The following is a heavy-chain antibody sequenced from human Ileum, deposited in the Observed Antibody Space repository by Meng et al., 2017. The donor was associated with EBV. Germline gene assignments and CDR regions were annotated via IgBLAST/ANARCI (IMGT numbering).Heavy chain of an antibody. V-gene: IGHV3-23*04. CDR2: LGSDGST. CDR1: GFRFSSNA. Sequence: QVVESGGGLGQRGGALSLSCASSGFRFSSNAVNWVRQAPGKGVQWVAGLGSDGSTHYADSVKGRFTVYRDNSANTVYLQMSPLRVEDTAVYYCAKDLYGFAAMDVWGQGTLVTVSS. J-gene: IGHJ6*02. D-gene: IGHD4-17*01. CDR3: AKDLYGFAAMDV.